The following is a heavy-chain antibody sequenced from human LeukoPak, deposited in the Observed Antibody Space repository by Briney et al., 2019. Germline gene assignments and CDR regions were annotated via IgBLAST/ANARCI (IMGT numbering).Heavy chain of an antibody. D-gene: IGHD2-15*01. V-gene: IGHV3-21*01. CDR3: ARLGYCSGGSCSSFDY. Sequence: GGSLRLSCAGSGFTFSSYAMNWVRQAPGKGLEWVSSISSGSTYIYYADSVKGRFTISRDNAKNSLYLQMNSLRAEDTAVYYCARLGYCSGGSCSSFDYWGQGTLVTVSS. CDR2: ISSGSTYI. J-gene: IGHJ4*02. CDR1: GFTFSSYA.